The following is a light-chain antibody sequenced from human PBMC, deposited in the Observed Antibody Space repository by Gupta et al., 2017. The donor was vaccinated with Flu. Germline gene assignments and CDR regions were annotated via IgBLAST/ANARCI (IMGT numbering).Light chain of an antibody. CDR3: QQDDNCPIT. J-gene: IGKJ5*01. Sequence: ETVMTQSPATLSVSPGERATLSCRASQSVNNNLAWDQQRAGQAPRLLVYRASTRATGLPARFSGNGSGTDFTLTINTLQCEDFGVYSCQQDDNCPITFGQGTQVEI. CDR1: QSVNNN. CDR2: RAS. V-gene: IGKV3-15*01.